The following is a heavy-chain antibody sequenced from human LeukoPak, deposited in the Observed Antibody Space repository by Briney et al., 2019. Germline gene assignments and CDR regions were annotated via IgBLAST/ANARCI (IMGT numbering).Heavy chain of an antibody. CDR2: IYYSGST. V-gene: IGHV4-39*07. CDR1: GGSISSSSYY. Sequence: NPSETLSLTCTVSGGSISSSSYYWGWIRQPPGKGLEWIGSIYYSGSTYYNPSLKSRVTISVDTSKNQFSLKLSSVTAADTAVYYCASEKPGDTPPYYYYYMDVWGKGTTVTVSS. J-gene: IGHJ6*03. D-gene: IGHD7-27*01. CDR3: ASEKPGDTPPYYYYYMDV.